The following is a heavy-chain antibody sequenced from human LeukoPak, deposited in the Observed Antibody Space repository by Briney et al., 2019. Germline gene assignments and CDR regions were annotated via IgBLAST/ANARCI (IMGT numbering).Heavy chain of an antibody. Sequence: SETLSLTCTVSGGSNSNYYWSWIRQPAGKGLEWIGRIYTSGSTNYNPSLKSRVTMSVDTSKNQFSLKMTSVTAADTAVYFCARGLAVAADMPLDYWGQGTLVTVSS. J-gene: IGHJ4*02. D-gene: IGHD2-15*01. CDR1: GGSNSNYY. CDR2: IYTSGST. V-gene: IGHV4-4*07. CDR3: ARGLAVAADMPLDY.